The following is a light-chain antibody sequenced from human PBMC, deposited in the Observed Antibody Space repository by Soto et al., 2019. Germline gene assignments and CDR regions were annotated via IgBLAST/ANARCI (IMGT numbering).Light chain of an antibody. J-gene: IGKJ5*01. CDR2: DAS. CDR1: ESVDFH. CDR3: QQRSTWPT. V-gene: IGKV3-11*01. Sequence: VLTQSPATLSLSPGKRATISCRASESVDFHLAWYQQKPGQAPRLLIYDASVRATGTQARFSGSGSGTAFTLTISSLEPEEFALYYCQQRSTWPTFGQGTRLEIK.